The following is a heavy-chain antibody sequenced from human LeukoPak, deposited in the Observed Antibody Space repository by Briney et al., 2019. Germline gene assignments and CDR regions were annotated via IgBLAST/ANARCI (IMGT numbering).Heavy chain of an antibody. CDR1: GGTFSSYA. V-gene: IGHV1-69*04. J-gene: IGHJ4*02. D-gene: IGHD2-2*02. CDR3: ARVEGYCSSTSCYNFDY. CDR2: IIPILGIA. Sequence: ASVKVSCKASGGTFSSYAISWVRQAPGQGLEWMGRIIPILGIANYAQKFQGRVTITADKSTSTAYMELSSLRSEDTAVYYCARVEGYCSSTSCYNFDYWGQGTLVTVSS.